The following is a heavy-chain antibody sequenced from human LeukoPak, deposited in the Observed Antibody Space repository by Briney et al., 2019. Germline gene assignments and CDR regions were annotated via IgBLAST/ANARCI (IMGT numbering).Heavy chain of an antibody. CDR2: INPNSGGT. V-gene: IGHV1-2*06. J-gene: IGHJ4*02. CDR1: GYTFTGYY. D-gene: IGHD6-19*01. Sequence: ASVKVSCKASGYTFTGYYMHWVRQAPGQGLEWMGRINPNSGGTNYAQKFQGRVTMTRDTSISTAYMELSRLRSDETAVYYCARAGYYGEWLVLDYWGQGTLVTVSS. CDR3: ARAGYYGEWLVLDY.